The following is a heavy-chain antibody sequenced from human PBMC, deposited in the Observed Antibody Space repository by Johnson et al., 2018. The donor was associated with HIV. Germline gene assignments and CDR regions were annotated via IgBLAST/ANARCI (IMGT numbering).Heavy chain of an antibody. CDR1: GFTFSSYA. J-gene: IGHJ3*02. CDR2: IGTAGY. CDR3: ARRRSYDDAFDI. D-gene: IGHD3-10*01. V-gene: IGHV3-13*01. Sequence: VQLVESGGGLVQPGGSLRLSCAASGFTFSSYAMSWVRQAPGKGLEWVSAIGTAGYKYSGSVKGRFTVSRENAKNFLYLQMNSLSAGDTAIYYCARRRSYDDAFDIWGRGTMVTVSS.